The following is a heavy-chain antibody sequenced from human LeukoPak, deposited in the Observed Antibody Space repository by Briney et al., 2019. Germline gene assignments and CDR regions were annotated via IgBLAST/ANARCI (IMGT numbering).Heavy chain of an antibody. D-gene: IGHD1-26*01. CDR1: GGSISSGDYY. Sequence: PSETLSLTCTVSGGSISSGDYYWSWIRQPPGKGLEWIGYIYYSGSTNYNPSLKSRVTISVDTSKNQFSLKLSSVTAADTVVYYCARVSGKWEKALDYWGQGTLVTVSS. CDR3: ARVSGKWEKALDY. V-gene: IGHV4-61*08. CDR2: IYYSGST. J-gene: IGHJ4*02.